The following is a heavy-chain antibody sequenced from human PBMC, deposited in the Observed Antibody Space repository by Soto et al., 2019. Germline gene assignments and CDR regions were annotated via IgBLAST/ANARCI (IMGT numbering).Heavy chain of an antibody. D-gene: IGHD4-17*01. CDR3: ARDLGHNYGDYIWFDP. V-gene: IGHV3-20*01. CDR2: INWNGGST. Sequence: EVQPVESEGGVVRPGGSLRLSCAASGFTFDDYGMSWVRQAPGKGLEWVSGINWNGGSTGYADSVKGRFTISRDNAKNSLYLQMNSLRAEDTALYHCARDLGHNYGDYIWFDPWGQGTLVTVSS. J-gene: IGHJ5*02. CDR1: GFTFDDYG.